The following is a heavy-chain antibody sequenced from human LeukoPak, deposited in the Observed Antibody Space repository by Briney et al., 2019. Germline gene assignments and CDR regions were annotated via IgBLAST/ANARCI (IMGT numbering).Heavy chain of an antibody. CDR3: ASGPGSCSGGSCYSPLNY. CDR1: GFTFGSYG. D-gene: IGHD2-15*01. J-gene: IGHJ4*02. Sequence: GGSLRLSCAASGFTFGSYGMNWVRQAPGKGLEWVSAISGSGGSTYYADSVKGRFTISRDNSRNTLYLEMNSLRAEDTAVYYCASGPGSCSGGSCYSPLNYWGQGTLVTVSS. CDR2: ISGSGGST. V-gene: IGHV3-23*01.